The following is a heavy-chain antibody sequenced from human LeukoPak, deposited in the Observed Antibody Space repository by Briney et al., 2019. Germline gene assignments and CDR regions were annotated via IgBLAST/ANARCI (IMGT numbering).Heavy chain of an antibody. CDR3: ARDLKVGYSSSWPFDY. J-gene: IGHJ4*02. D-gene: IGHD6-13*01. CDR1: GYTFTGYY. Sequence: ASVKVSCKASGYTFTGYYMHWVRQAPGQGLEWMGWINPNSGGTNYAQKFQGRVTMTRDTSISTAYMELSRLRSDDTAVYYCARDLKVGYSSSWPFDYWGQGTLVTVSS. CDR2: INPNSGGT. V-gene: IGHV1-2*02.